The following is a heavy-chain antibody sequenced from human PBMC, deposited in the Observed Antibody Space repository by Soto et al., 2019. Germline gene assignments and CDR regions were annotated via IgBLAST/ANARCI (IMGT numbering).Heavy chain of an antibody. CDR2: IIPLFGTP. D-gene: IGHD2-21*02. Sequence: QVQLVQSGAEVRKPGSSLRVCCKSSGATFSTTGISWVRQAPGQGLEWMGGIIPLFGTPKYARKFQGRVSITADESTNTVYMELTSLRPDDAAVYYCARASPVICGGDPCYRLDSSFDSWGQGSLVIVSS. CDR3: ARASPVICGGDPCYRLDSSFDS. J-gene: IGHJ5*01. V-gene: IGHV1-69*01. CDR1: GATFSTTG.